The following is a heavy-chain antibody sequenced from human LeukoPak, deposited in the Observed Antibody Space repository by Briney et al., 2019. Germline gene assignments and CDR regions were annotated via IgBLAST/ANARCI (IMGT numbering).Heavy chain of an antibody. CDR3: ARVAMSDSSGYCDY. J-gene: IGHJ4*02. Sequence: GGSLRLSCAASGFTFSSYAMHWVRQAPGKGLEWVAAIWYDGSNENYADSVRGRFTVSRDNSKNTLYLHMNSVRAEDTAVYYCARVAMSDSSGYCDYWGQGALVTVSS. CDR1: GFTFSSYA. D-gene: IGHD3-22*01. CDR2: IWYDGSNE. V-gene: IGHV3-33*01.